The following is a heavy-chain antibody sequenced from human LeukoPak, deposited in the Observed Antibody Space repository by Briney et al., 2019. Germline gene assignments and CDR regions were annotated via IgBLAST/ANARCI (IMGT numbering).Heavy chain of an antibody. CDR2: INSDGSST. D-gene: IGHD1/OR15-1a*01. CDR3: ARVTNRAFDI. CDR1: GFSFSNYW. J-gene: IGHJ3*02. V-gene: IGHV3-74*01. Sequence: GGSLRLSCAASGFSFSNYWVHWVRQAPGKGLVWVSRINSDGSSTRYADSVKGRFTISRDNTKSTLYLQMSSLRAEDTAVYYCARVTNRAFDIWGRGTMVTVSS.